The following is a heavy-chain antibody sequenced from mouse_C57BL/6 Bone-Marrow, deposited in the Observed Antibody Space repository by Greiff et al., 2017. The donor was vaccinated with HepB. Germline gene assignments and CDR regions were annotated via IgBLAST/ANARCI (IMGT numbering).Heavy chain of an antibody. J-gene: IGHJ3*01. V-gene: IGHV1-53*01. D-gene: IGHD2-4*01. Sequence: QVQLKQPGTELVKPGASVKLSCKASGYTFTSYWMHWVKQRPGQGLEWIGNINPSNGGTNYNEKFKSKATLTVDKSSSTAYMQLSSLTSEDSAVYYCARSGLRRRGFAYWGQGTLVTVSA. CDR2: INPSNGGT. CDR1: GYTFTSYW. CDR3: ARSGLRRRGFAY.